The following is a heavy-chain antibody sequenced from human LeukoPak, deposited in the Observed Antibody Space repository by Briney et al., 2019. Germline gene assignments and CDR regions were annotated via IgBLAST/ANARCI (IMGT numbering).Heavy chain of an antibody. Sequence: AGGSLRLSCEASGFKFSSYDMNWVRQAPGKGLEWVSYISRGGSTIYYADSVKGRFTISRDNAKSSLYLLMNSLRAEDTAVYFCARVVYSSGWSYFDYWGQGTLVTVSS. J-gene: IGHJ4*02. CDR2: ISRGGSTI. V-gene: IGHV3-48*03. CDR3: ARVVYSSGWSYFDY. CDR1: GFKFSSYD. D-gene: IGHD6-19*01.